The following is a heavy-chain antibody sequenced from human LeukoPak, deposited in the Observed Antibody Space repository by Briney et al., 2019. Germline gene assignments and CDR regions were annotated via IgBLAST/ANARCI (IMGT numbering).Heavy chain of an antibody. D-gene: IGHD3-10*01. V-gene: IGHV3-23*01. CDR3: AKDRSYSGFSGRGAYFDY. Sequence: GRSLRLSCAASGFTFSSYGMHWVRQAPGKGLEWVSAITGGGGSTYYADSVKGRFTISRDNSKNTLYLQMNSLRAEDTAVYYCAKDRSYSGFSGRGAYFDYWGQGTLVTVSS. CDR1: GFTFSSYG. J-gene: IGHJ4*02. CDR2: ITGGGGST.